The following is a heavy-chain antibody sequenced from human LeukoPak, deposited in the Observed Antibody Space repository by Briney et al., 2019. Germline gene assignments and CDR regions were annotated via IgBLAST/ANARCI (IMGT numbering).Heavy chain of an antibody. CDR2: ISHDGGIR. CDR3: VRDNPRCCGVIPANIDDF. CDR1: GFTFSSYS. D-gene: IGHD2-15*01. J-gene: IGHJ4*02. Sequence: GGSLRLSCAASGFTFSSYSMNWVRQAPEKGLEWISYISHDGGIRFYADSVRGRFTISRDHAKNSLYLQMHSLRAEDTAVYYCVRDNPRCCGVIPANIDDFWGQGTLVTVSS. V-gene: IGHV3-48*01.